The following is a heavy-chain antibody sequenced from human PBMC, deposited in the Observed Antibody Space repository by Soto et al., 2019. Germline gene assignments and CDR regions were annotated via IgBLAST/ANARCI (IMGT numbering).Heavy chain of an antibody. J-gene: IGHJ6*02. CDR2: IWHDGSKK. V-gene: IGHV3-33*01. CDR1: GFTFSSYG. D-gene: IGHD3-10*01. Sequence: QVHLVESGGGVVQPGTSLRLSCAVSGFTFSSYGMHWVRQAPGKGLEWVAVIWHDGSKKYYVDSVKGRFTISRDSSKKILYQKMNSKRVEDTAVIYCARDADGHDGPGWSMDVWGQGTTVTASS. CDR3: ARDADGHDGPGWSMDV.